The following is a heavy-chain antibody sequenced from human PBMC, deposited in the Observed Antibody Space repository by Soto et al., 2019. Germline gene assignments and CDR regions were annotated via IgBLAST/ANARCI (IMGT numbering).Heavy chain of an antibody. CDR2: MYPGDSDT. J-gene: IGHJ4*02. Sequence: PGESRKISCXGSGYDFNTNWFGWVRQLPGRGLEWVGIMYPGDSDTRYNPSLQGHVTLSVDVTVSTAFLQWRSLETSDTGMYFCARLPRDCNKTSCYYADHWGQGTQVTVSS. D-gene: IGHD3-3*01. V-gene: IGHV5-51*01. CDR3: ARLPRDCNKTSCYYADH. CDR1: GYDFNTNW.